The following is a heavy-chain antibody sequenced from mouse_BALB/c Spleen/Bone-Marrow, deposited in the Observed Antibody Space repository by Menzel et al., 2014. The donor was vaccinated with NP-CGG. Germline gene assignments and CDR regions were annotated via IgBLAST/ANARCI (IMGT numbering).Heavy chain of an antibody. V-gene: IGHV1-14*01. CDR2: INPYNDGT. Sequence: EVKLVESRPELVKPGASVKMSCKASGYTFTSYVMHWVKQKPGQGLEWIGYINPYNDGTKYNEKFKGKATLTSDKSSSTAYMELSSLTSEDSAVYYCARMEGSPTVVYYAMDYWGQGTSVTVSS. J-gene: IGHJ4*01. D-gene: IGHD2-10*01. CDR3: ARMEGSPTVVYYAMDY. CDR1: GYTFTSYV.